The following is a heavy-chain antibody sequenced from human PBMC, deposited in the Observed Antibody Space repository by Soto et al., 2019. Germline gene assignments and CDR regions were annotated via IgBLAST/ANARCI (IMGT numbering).Heavy chain of an antibody. CDR2: IYYSGST. CDR3: ARDENDIVTGYSNAFDI. CDR1: GGSISSGGYY. V-gene: IGHV4-31*03. J-gene: IGHJ3*02. D-gene: IGHD3-9*01. Sequence: SETLSLTCTVSGGSISSGGYYWSWIRQHPGKGLEWIGYIYYSGSTYYNPSLKSRVTISVDTSKNQFSLKLSSVTAADTAVYYCARDENDIVTGYSNAFDIWGQGTMVTVSS.